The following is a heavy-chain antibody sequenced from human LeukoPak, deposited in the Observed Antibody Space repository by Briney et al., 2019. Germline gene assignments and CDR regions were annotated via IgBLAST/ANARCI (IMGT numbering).Heavy chain of an antibody. J-gene: IGHJ3*02. CDR3: ARVGSSSLDDAFDI. CDR1: GGSISSYY. Sequence: SETLSLTCTVSGGSISSYYWSWIRQPAGKGLEWIGRIYTSGSTNYNPSLKSRVTMSVDTSKNQFSLKLSSVTAADTAVYYCARVGSSSLDDAFDIWGQGTMVTVSS. CDR2: IYTSGST. V-gene: IGHV4-4*07. D-gene: IGHD6-13*01.